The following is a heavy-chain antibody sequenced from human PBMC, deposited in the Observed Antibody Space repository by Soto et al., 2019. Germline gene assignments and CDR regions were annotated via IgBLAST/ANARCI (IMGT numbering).Heavy chain of an antibody. Sequence: XTLTLTCTVSTXSRSFTNSYWGWIRQPPGKGLQWIGSSSYNGGTFYNPSLNGRVVISFDTSKKQSSLQVTSVTAADTAVYFCARHRIEVVWRGFDFWGQGSPVTVSS. V-gene: IGHV4-39*01. J-gene: IGHJ4*02. CDR1: TXSRSFTNSY. CDR3: ARHRIEVVWRGFDF. D-gene: IGHD3-10*01. CDR2: SSYNGGT.